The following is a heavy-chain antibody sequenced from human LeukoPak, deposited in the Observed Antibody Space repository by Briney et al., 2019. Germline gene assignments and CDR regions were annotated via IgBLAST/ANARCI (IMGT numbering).Heavy chain of an antibody. CDR3: ARGAPLGYCSSTSCSHFDY. D-gene: IGHD2-2*01. J-gene: IGHJ4*02. Sequence: SETLSLTCAVYGGSFSGYYWSWIRQPPGKGLEWIGEINHSGSTNYNPSLKSRVTISVDTSKNQFSLKLSSVTAADMTVYYCARGAPLGYCSSTSCSHFDYWGQGTLVTVSS. CDR1: GGSFSGYY. CDR2: INHSGST. V-gene: IGHV4-34*01.